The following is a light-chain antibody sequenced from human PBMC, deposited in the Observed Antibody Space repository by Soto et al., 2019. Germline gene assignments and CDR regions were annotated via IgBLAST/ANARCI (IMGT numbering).Light chain of an antibody. Sequence: EIVMTQSPATLSVSPGGRATLSCRASQSVGSNLAWYQQKPGQAPRLLFYGASTRATGFPARFSGSGSGTEFTLTISSLQSEDFAVYDCQQYNSWPLTCGGGTSVEIK. CDR1: QSVGSN. CDR2: GAS. CDR3: QQYNSWPLT. J-gene: IGKJ4*01. V-gene: IGKV3-15*01.